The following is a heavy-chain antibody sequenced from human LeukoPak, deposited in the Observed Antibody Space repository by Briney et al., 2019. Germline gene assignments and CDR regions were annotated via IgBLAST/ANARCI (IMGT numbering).Heavy chain of an antibody. Sequence: GGSLRLSCAASGFTFSSYSMNWVRQAPGKGLEWVSSISSSSSYIYYADSVKGRFTISRDNAKNSLYLQMNSLRAEDTAVYYGARDLRYCSGGSCKGFDYWGQGTLVTVSS. J-gene: IGHJ4*02. CDR2: ISSSSSYI. CDR3: ARDLRYCSGGSCKGFDY. CDR1: GFTFSSYS. D-gene: IGHD2-15*01. V-gene: IGHV3-21*01.